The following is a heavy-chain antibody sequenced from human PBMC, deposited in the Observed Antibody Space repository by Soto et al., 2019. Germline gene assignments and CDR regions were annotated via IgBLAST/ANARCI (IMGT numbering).Heavy chain of an antibody. Sequence: ASVKVSCKASCYTFTSYGISWVQQPPGQGLEWMGWISAYNGNTNYAQKLQGRVTMTTDTSTSTAYMELRSLRSDDTAVYYCARDLNYDILTAYLPFDYWGQGTLVTVSS. CDR3: ARDLNYDILTAYLPFDY. CDR1: CYTFTSYG. D-gene: IGHD3-9*01. CDR2: ISAYNGNT. J-gene: IGHJ4*02. V-gene: IGHV1-18*01.